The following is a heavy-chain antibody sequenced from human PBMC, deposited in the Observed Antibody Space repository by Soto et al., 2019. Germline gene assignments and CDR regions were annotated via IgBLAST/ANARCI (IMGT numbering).Heavy chain of an antibody. CDR1: GFTFDDYT. V-gene: IGHV3-43*01. D-gene: IGHD3-3*01. J-gene: IGHJ4*02. CDR3: AKDSATYYDFWSGSFYFDY. Sequence: DVQLVESGGVVVQPGGSLRLSCAASGFTFDDYTMHWVRQAPGKGLEWVSLISWDGGSTYYADSVKGRFTISRDNSKNSLYLQMNSLRTEDTALYYCAKDSATYYDFWSGSFYFDYWGQGTLVTVSS. CDR2: ISWDGGST.